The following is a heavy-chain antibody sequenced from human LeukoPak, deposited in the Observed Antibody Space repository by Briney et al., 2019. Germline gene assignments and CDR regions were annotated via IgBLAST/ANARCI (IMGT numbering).Heavy chain of an antibody. CDR2: IYNSGTT. J-gene: IGHJ4*01. CDR3: ASGVYGLGSFNY. Sequence: SETLSLTCTVSGDSISSTSYYWDWIRQPPGKGLEWSGIIYNSGTTYYNPSLRSRVTISVYTDKNQYSLKVSSVTAADTAVYYYASGVYGLGSFNYWGQGTLVTVSS. V-gene: IGHV4-39*01. D-gene: IGHD3-10*01. CDR1: GDSISSTSYY.